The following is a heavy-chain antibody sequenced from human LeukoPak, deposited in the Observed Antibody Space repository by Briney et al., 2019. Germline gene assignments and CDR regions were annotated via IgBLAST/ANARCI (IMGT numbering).Heavy chain of an antibody. J-gene: IGHJ4*02. CDR1: GFTFSSYD. CDR2: ISGSGGST. D-gene: IGHD4-17*01. V-gene: IGHV3-23*01. CDR3: ARDRTTVTVFDY. Sequence: GGTLRLSCAASGFTFSSYDMSWVRQAPGKGLEWVSAISGSGGSTYYADSVKGRFTISRDNSKNTLYLQMNSLRAEDTAVYYCARDRTTVTVFDYWGQGALVTVSS.